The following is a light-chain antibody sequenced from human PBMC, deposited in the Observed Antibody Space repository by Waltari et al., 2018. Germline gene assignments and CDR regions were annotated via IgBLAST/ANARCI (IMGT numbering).Light chain of an antibody. CDR2: WAS. CDR3: QQYYTTPGT. CDR1: QSVLYSNDRKDY. Sequence: DIVMTQSPDSLAVSLGERATINCKFSQSVLYSNDRKDYLAWYQHRAGQPPKLLIYWASTRESGVPDRFSGSGSGTDFTLTISSLQAEDVAVYYCQQYYTTPGTFGQGTKLEIK. J-gene: IGKJ2*02. V-gene: IGKV4-1*01.